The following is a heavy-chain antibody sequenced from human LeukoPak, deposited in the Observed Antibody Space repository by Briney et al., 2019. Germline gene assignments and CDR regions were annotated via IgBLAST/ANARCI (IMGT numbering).Heavy chain of an antibody. CDR3: ARVREYYYGSGSYYIGPFDY. Sequence: SETLSLTCTVSGGSISGYYWSWIRQPPGKGLEWIGYIYYSGSTNYNPSLKSRVTISVDTSKNQFSLKLSSVTAADTAVYYCARVREYYYGSGSYYIGPFDYXXXGTLVTVSS. CDR1: GGSISGYY. D-gene: IGHD3-10*01. J-gene: IGHJ4*02. CDR2: IYYSGST. V-gene: IGHV4-59*01.